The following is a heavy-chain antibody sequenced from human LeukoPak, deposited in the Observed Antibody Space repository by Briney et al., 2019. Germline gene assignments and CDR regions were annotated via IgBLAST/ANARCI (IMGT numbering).Heavy chain of an antibody. CDR3: ARDHYYVPDY. CDR2: IHSDGIGT. Sequence: PGGSLRLSCAASGFSFSTSWMHWVRQAPGKGLVWVSRIHSDGIGTTYADSVKGRFTISRDNSKNTLDLQMNNLRAEDTAVYYCARDHYYVPDYWGQGTLVTVSS. D-gene: IGHD3-10*02. V-gene: IGHV3-74*03. J-gene: IGHJ4*02. CDR1: GFSFSTSW.